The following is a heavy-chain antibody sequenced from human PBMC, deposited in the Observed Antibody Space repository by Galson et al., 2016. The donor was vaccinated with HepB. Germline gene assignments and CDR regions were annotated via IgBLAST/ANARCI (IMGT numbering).Heavy chain of an antibody. CDR2: IDEEGSET. CDR3: AKGGPQGTGTLDS. J-gene: IGHJ4*02. V-gene: IGHV3-74*01. CDR1: GFIFSDDW. Sequence: SLRLSCAASGFIFSDDWMHWVRQTAGRGLVYIAHIDEEGSETSYADSVKGRFTISRDNAKNTVFLQMNRLRADETAVYFCAKGGPQGTGTLDSWGQGTQVTVSS. D-gene: IGHD1-14*01.